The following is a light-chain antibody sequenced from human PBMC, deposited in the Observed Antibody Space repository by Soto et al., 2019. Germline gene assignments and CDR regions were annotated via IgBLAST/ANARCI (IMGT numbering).Light chain of an antibody. V-gene: IGKV2-28*01. CDR1: QSLLHSNGYNY. CDR2: LGS. J-gene: IGKJ4*01. Sequence: DIVMTQSPLSLPVTPGEPASISCRSSQSLLHSNGYNYFDWYLQKPGQSPQLLIYLGSNRASGVPDRFSGSGSGTDFTLKISRVEAEDVGVYYCMQALQTPLTFCGGTKVEIK. CDR3: MQALQTPLT.